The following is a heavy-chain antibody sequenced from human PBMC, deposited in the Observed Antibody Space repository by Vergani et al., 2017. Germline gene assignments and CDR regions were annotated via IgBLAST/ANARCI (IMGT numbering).Heavy chain of an antibody. Sequence: EVQLLESGGGLVQPGGSLRLSCAASGFTFSSYWMSWVRQAPGKGLEWVANIKQDGSEKYYVDSVKGRFTISRDNAKNSLYLQMNSLRAEDTAVYYCARELVPFYYYYYGMDVWGQGTTVTVSS. CDR1: GFTFSSYW. J-gene: IGHJ6*02. CDR2: IKQDGSEK. CDR3: ARELVPFYYYYYGMDV. V-gene: IGHV3-7*03. D-gene: IGHD3-10*01.